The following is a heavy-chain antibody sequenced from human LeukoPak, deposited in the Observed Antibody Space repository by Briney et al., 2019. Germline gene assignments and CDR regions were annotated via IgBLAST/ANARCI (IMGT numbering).Heavy chain of an antibody. Sequence: GGSLRLSCAASGFTFSSYWMSWVRQAPGKGLEWVANIKQDGSEKYYVDSVKGRFTISRDNAKNSLYLQMNSLRAEDTAVYYCAGQSRDVRFLEWLLYPGGDYYMDVWGKGTTVTVSS. CDR3: AGQSRDVRFLEWLLYPGGDYYMDV. CDR2: IKQDGSEK. V-gene: IGHV3-7*01. D-gene: IGHD3-3*01. CDR1: GFTFSSYW. J-gene: IGHJ6*03.